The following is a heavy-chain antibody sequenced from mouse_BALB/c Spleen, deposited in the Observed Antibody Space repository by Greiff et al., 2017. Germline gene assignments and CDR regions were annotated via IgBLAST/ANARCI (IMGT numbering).Heavy chain of an antibody. J-gene: IGHJ4*01. D-gene: IGHD2-1*01. V-gene: IGHV2-6-7*01. CDR2: IWGDGST. CDR3: ARSYYGNVYAMDY. CDR1: GFSLTGYG. Sequence: VQLQQSGPGLVAPSQSLSITCTVSGFSLTGYGVNWVRQPPGKGLEWLGMIWGDGSTDYNSALKSRLSISKDNSKSQVFLKMNSLQTDDTARYYCARSYYGNVYAMDYWGQGTSVTVSS.